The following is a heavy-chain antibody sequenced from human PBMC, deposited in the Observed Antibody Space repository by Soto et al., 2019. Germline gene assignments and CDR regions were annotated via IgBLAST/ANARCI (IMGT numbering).Heavy chain of an antibody. V-gene: IGHV4-30-4*01. D-gene: IGHD5-18*01. CDR2: IYYSGST. CDR1: GGSISSGDYY. Sequence: PSETLSLTCTVSGGSISSGDYYWSWIRQPPGKGLEWIGYIYYSGSTYYNPSLKSRVTISVDTSKNQFSLKLSSVTAADTAVYYCASNSYGYIFYDSWGQGTLVTVSS. J-gene: IGHJ4*02. CDR3: ASNSYGYIFYDS.